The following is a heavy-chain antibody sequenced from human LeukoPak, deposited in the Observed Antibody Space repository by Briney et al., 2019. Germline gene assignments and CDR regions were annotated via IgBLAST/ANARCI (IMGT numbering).Heavy chain of an antibody. Sequence: GGSLILSCAASGFTFSSYEMNWVRRAPGEGVEGVSYISSSGRTIYYADSVKGRFTISRDNDKNSLYLQMNSLRAEDRAVYYCAELGITMIGGVWGKGTTVTISS. CDR3: AELGITMIGGV. J-gene: IGHJ6*04. V-gene: IGHV3-48*03. CDR2: ISSSGRTI. D-gene: IGHD3-10*02. CDR1: GFTFSSYE.